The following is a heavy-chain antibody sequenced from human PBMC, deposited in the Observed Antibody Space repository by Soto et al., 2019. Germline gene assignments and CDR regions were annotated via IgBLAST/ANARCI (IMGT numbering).Heavy chain of an antibody. V-gene: IGHV4-34*01. CDR1: GGSFSGYY. D-gene: IGHD3-10*01. Sequence: SETLSLTCAVYGGSFSGYYWSWIRQPPEKGLEWIGEINHSGSTNYNPSVKSRVTISVDTSKNQFSLKLSSVTAADTAVYYRARGLWAPRFDNWGQGTPVTVSS. CDR3: ARGLWAPRFDN. J-gene: IGHJ4*02. CDR2: INHSGST.